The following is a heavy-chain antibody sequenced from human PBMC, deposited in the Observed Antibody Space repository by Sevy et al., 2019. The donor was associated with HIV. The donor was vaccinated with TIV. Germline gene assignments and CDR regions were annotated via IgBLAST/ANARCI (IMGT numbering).Heavy chain of an antibody. CDR1: GFTFSSYA. D-gene: IGHD3-16*01. V-gene: IGHV3-23*01. CDR3: AKPDYDYVWGADY. Sequence: GGSLRLSCTASGFTFSSYAMSWVRQAPGKGLEWVPAISGSGGSTYYADSVKGRFTISRDNSKNTLYLQMNSLRAEDTAVYYCAKPDYDYVWGADYWGQGTLVTVSS. CDR2: ISGSGGST. J-gene: IGHJ4*02.